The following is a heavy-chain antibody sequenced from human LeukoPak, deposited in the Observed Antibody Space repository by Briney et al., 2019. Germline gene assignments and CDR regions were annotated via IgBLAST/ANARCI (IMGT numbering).Heavy chain of an antibody. CDR2: ISSSSSYI. CDR3: AKYPRSGSYYKYYYYGMDV. Sequence: GGSLRLSCAASGFTFSSYSMNWVRQAPGKGLEWVSSISSSSSYIYYADSVKGRFTISRDNSKNTLYLQMNSLRAEDTAVYYCAKYPRSGSYYKYYYYGMDVWGQGTTVTVSS. V-gene: IGHV3-21*01. D-gene: IGHD3-10*01. CDR1: GFTFSSYS. J-gene: IGHJ6*02.